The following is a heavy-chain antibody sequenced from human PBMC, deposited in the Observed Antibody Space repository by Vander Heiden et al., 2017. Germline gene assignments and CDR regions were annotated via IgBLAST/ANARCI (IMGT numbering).Heavy chain of an antibody. CDR3: ARHDGGDSGRHFDS. CDR1: GYSFTNHW. CDR2: IYPADSDT. Sequence: EVQLVQSGAEGKKPGESLKISCKGSGYSFTNHWISWVPQMPGKGLEWMGIIYPADSDTRYSPVSQGQVTISADKSINIEYLQWSTPKTSDTAMDYCARHDGGDSGRHFDSWGQGTLVTVSS. V-gene: IGHV5-51*01. J-gene: IGHJ4*02. D-gene: IGHD2-21*02.